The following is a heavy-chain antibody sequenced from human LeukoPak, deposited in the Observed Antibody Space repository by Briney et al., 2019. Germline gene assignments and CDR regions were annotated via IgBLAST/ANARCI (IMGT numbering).Heavy chain of an antibody. D-gene: IGHD5-18*01. V-gene: IGHV3-7*01. CDR1: GFTFSNFW. CDR2: IKQDGSEK. CDR3: ARSLWPEDY. J-gene: IGHJ4*02. Sequence: PGESLRLSCTASGFTFSNFWMSWVRQAPGKGLEWVANIKQDGSEKNYVDSVKGRFTISRDNAKTSLYLQMNSLRAEDTAVYYCARSLWPEDYRGQGTLVTVSS.